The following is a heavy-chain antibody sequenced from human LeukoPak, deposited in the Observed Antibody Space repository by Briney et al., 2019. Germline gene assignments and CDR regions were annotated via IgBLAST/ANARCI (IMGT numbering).Heavy chain of an antibody. V-gene: IGHV3-23*01. CDR1: GFTFSSYA. D-gene: IGHD6-13*01. CDR3: AKSAAAGNYYYYGMDV. Sequence: LSGGSLRLSCAASGFTFSSYAMSWVRQAPGKGLEWVSAISGSGGSTYYADSVKGRFTISRDNSKNTLYLQMNSLRAEDTAVYYCAKSAAAGNYYYYGMDVWGQGTTVTVSS. CDR2: ISGSGGST. J-gene: IGHJ6*02.